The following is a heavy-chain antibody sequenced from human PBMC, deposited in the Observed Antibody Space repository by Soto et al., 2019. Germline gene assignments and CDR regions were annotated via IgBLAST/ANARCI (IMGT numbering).Heavy chain of an antibody. J-gene: IGHJ1*01. CDR1: GFAFSSYA. Sequence: QVQLVESGGGVVQPGRSLRLSCAASGFAFSSYAMHWVRQAPGKGLEWVAVISYDGSNKYYADSVKGRFTISRDNSKNTLYLQMNSLRAEDTAVYYCARATSSSSAMACFQHWGQGTLVTVSS. V-gene: IGHV3-30-3*01. CDR3: ARATSSSSAMACFQH. CDR2: ISYDGSNK. D-gene: IGHD6-6*01.